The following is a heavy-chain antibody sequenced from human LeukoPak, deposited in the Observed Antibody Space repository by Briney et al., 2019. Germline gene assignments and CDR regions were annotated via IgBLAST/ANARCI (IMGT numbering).Heavy chain of an antibody. V-gene: IGHV3-23*01. CDR2: ISGSGGSA. CDR3: AKGDTIFGVVTPFDY. CDR1: GVTVSSYA. D-gene: IGHD3-3*01. Sequence: GGSLRLSCAASGVTVSSYAMSCVRQAPGKGLEWVLAISGSGGSAYYADSVKGRFTISRDNSKNTLYLQMESLRAEDTGVYYCAKGDTIFGVVTPFDYWGQGTLVTVSS. J-gene: IGHJ4*02.